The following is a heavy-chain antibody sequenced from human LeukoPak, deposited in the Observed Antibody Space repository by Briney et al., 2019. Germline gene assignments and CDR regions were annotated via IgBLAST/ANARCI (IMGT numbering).Heavy chain of an antibody. CDR3: ARFTDTYNWFDP. J-gene: IGHJ5*02. CDR2: IYYSGST. D-gene: IGHD2-8*02. V-gene: IGHV4-39*07. CDR1: GGSISSSSYY. Sequence: SETLSLTCTVSGGSISSSSYYWGWIRQPPGKGLEWIGSIYYSGSTYYNPSLKSRVTISVDTSKNQFSLKLSSVTAADTAVYYCARFTDTYNWFDPWGQGTLVTVSS.